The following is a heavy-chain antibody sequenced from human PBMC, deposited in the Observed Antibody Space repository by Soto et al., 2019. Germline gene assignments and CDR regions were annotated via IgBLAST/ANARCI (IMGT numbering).Heavy chain of an antibody. CDR3: ARLETAYSGYHHYYYYYLDV. CDR1: GYSFTSYW. J-gene: IGHJ6*03. Sequence: PGESLKISCKGSGYSFTSYWIGWVRQMPGKGLEWMGIIYPGDSDTRYSPSFQGQVTISADKSISTAYLQWSSLKASDTAMYYCARLETAYSGYHHYYYYYLDVWGKGTTVTVSS. D-gene: IGHD5-12*01. CDR2: IYPGDSDT. V-gene: IGHV5-51*01.